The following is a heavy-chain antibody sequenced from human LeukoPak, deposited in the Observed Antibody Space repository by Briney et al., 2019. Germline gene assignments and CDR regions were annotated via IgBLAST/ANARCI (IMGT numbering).Heavy chain of an antibody. V-gene: IGHV3-23*01. CDR3: ARGVYIAAAQYGF. J-gene: IGHJ4*02. Sequence: GGSLRLSCAASGFTFSSYAMSWVRQAPGKGLEWVSAISGSGGSTYYADSVKGRFTISRDNSKNTLYLQMYSLRAEDTAVYYCARGVYIAAAQYGFWGQGTLVTVSS. CDR1: GFTFSSYA. CDR2: ISGSGGST. D-gene: IGHD6-13*01.